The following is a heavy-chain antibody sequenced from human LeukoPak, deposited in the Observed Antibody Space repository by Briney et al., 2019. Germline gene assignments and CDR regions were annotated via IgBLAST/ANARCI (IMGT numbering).Heavy chain of an antibody. CDR3: AKESRVVMDY. V-gene: IGHV3-30*02. D-gene: IGHD3-22*01. Sequence: GGSLRLSCAASGFTFSSYGMHWVRQAPGKGLERVSFIRYDGSSKYYADSVKGRFTISRDNSKNTLYLQMNSLRVEDTAVYYCAKESRVVMDYWGQGTLVTVFS. J-gene: IGHJ4*02. CDR1: GFTFSSYG. CDR2: IRYDGSSK.